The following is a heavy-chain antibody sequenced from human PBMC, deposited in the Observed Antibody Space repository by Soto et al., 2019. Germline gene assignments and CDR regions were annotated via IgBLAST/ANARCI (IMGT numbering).Heavy chain of an antibody. J-gene: IGHJ6*02. D-gene: IGHD6-19*01. Sequence: SVKVSCKASGGTFSSYAISWVRQAPGQGLEWMGGIIPIFGTANYAQKFQGRVTITADESTSTAYMELSSLRSEDTAVYYCAKRAGYSSGRRRPGYYYGMDVWGQGTTATV. V-gene: IGHV1-69*13. CDR3: AKRAGYSSGRRRPGYYYGMDV. CDR1: GGTFSSYA. CDR2: IIPIFGTA.